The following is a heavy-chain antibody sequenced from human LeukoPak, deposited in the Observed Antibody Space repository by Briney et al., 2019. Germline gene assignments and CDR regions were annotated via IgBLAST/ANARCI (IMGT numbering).Heavy chain of an antibody. V-gene: IGHV3-30*07. Sequence: GRSLRLSCAASGFTFSSYAMHWVRQAPGKGLEWVAVISYDESNKYYADSVKGRFTISRDNSKNTLYLQMNSLRAEDTAVYYCAKAAGIMVYANTYWGQGTLVTVSS. CDR3: AKAAGIMVYANTY. CDR2: ISYDESNK. J-gene: IGHJ4*02. CDR1: GFTFSSYA. D-gene: IGHD2-8*01.